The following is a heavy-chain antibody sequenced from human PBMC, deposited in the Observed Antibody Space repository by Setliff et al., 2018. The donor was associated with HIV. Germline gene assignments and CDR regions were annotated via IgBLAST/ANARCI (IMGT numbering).Heavy chain of an antibody. V-gene: IGHV4-39*01. D-gene: IGHD3-3*01. J-gene: IGHJ4*02. CDR2: IYYTGNT. CDR3: ASLTTDRFLEWLFVY. CDR1: GGSVGSSSYY. Sequence: SETLSLTCTVSGGSVGSSSYYWAWIRQPPGKGLEWIGSIYYTGNTKYNPSLESRVTFSIDTSKNQFSLKLSSVTAADTAVYYCASLTTDRFLEWLFVYWGQGTLVTVSS.